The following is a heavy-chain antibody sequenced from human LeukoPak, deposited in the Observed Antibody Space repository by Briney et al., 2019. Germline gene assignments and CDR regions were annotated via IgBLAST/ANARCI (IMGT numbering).Heavy chain of an antibody. D-gene: IGHD2-2*01. Sequence: ASVKVSCKASGGTFSSYTISWVRQAPGQGLEWMGRIIPILGIANYAQKFQGRVTITADKSTSTAYMELSSLRSEDTAVYYCAGELLSDQYYYYYYYMDVWGKGTTVTVFS. CDR2: IIPILGIA. CDR1: GGTFSSYT. V-gene: IGHV1-69*02. J-gene: IGHJ6*03. CDR3: AGELLSDQYYYYYYYMDV.